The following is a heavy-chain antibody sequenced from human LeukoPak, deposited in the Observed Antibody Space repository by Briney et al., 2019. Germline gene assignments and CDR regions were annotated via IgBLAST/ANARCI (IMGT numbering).Heavy chain of an antibody. CDR1: VGSFSIYA. CDR2: VIPILDVA. Sequence: GASVKVSCKASVGSFSIYAISWVRQAPGQGLEWLGRVIPILDVANYAQKLQGRITITADRSTATAYMDVTSLRSDDTAVYFCASDVVDGPDQEGGTGSHRYFDSWGQGTLVIVSS. J-gene: IGHJ4*02. D-gene: IGHD3-10*01. V-gene: IGHV1-69*04. CDR3: ASDVVDGPDQEGGTGSHRYFDS.